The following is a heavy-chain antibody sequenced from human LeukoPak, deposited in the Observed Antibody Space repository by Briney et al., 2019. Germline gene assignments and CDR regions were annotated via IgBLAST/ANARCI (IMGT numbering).Heavy chain of an antibody. D-gene: IGHD2-2*01. CDR3: ARDQGEGYCSSTNCYERLDY. CDR1: GFSVTSNY. V-gene: IGHV3-66*01. CDR2: IYNGSIT. Sequence: GGSLRLSCAASGFSVTSNYMSWVRQAPGKGLEWVSAIYNGSITYYADSVKGRFTISRDTSNNALSLQMNSLRAEDTAVYYCARDQGEGYCSSTNCYERLDYWGQGTLVTVSS. J-gene: IGHJ4*02.